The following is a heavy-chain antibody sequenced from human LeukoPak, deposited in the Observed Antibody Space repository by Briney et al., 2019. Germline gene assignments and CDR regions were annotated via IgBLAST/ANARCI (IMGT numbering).Heavy chain of an antibody. CDR1: GGTFSSYA. CDR2: IIPIFGTA. CDR3: ARDRGEVDSGWQSYDAFDI. J-gene: IGHJ3*02. D-gene: IGHD6-19*01. Sequence: ASVKVSCKASGGTFSSYAISWVRQAPGQGLEWMGGIIPIFGTANYAQMFQGRVTISADESTSTAFMELSNLRSEDTAVFHCARDRGEVDSGWQSYDAFDIWGQGTMVTVSS. V-gene: IGHV1-69*13.